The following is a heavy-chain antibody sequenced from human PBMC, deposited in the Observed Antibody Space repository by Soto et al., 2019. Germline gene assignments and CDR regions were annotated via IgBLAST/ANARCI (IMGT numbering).Heavy chain of an antibody. CDR3: ARRMFRRSTTLQAGNYYALDV. V-gene: IGHV4-34*01. D-gene: IGHD4-17*01. CDR1: SGAVRGYY. J-gene: IGHJ6*02. Sequence: SETLSLTCAVCSGAVRGYYCAFVCHSQFKGLEWMGEINHTGSTNTNPSLRGRVPTSISTSKKQFSLMLTSVTAADTAVYFCARRMFRRSTTLQAGNYYALDVWGQGTMVTVSS. CDR2: INHTGST.